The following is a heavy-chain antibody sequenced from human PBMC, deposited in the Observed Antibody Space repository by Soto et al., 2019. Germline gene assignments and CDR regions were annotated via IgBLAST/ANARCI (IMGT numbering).Heavy chain of an antibody. CDR2: VYHNGGA. CDR3: GRVVEGATRHTDHDS. Sequence: PSETLSLTCTVSGVSIHNSHSFWAWIRQSPGKGLQFIASVYHNGGAHYNSSLKSRVTISVDTANNQVSLRMRSLTAADTAFYYCGRVVEGATRHTDHDSWGQGILVTVSS. D-gene: IGHD2-21*01. V-gene: IGHV4-39*01. CDR1: GVSIHNSHSF. J-gene: IGHJ5*01.